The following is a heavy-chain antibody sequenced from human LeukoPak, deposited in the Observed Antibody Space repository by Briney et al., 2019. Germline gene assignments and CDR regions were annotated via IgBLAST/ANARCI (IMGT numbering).Heavy chain of an antibody. J-gene: IGHJ4*02. Sequence: PSETLSLTCGVSGGSVINTNWWTWVRQPPGKGLEWIGEVHLDGRTNYNPTLESRLTMSVDVSENQVSLKLTSVTAADTAVYYCAREGGFYRPLDYSGQGTLVTVSS. V-gene: IGHV4-4*02. CDR2: VHLDGRT. D-gene: IGHD3-3*01. CDR3: AREGGFYRPLDY. CDR1: GGSVINTNW.